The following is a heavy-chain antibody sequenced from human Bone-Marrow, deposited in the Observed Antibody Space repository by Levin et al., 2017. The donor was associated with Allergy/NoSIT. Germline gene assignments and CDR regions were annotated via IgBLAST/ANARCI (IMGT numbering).Heavy chain of an antibody. CDR1: GFTFSTYR. D-gene: IGHD1-7*01. Sequence: GGSLRLSCAASGFTFSTYRMNWVRQAPGKGLEWVSTVYSSSSHIYYADSVKGRFTISRDDAKNSLYLQMNSLRAEDTAVYYCAKDAAGTYHAFDFWGQGTMVTVSS. CDR2: VYSSSSHI. CDR3: AKDAAGTYHAFDF. V-gene: IGHV3-21*01. J-gene: IGHJ3*01.